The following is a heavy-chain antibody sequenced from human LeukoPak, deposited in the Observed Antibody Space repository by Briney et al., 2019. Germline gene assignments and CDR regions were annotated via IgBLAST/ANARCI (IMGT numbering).Heavy chain of an antibody. D-gene: IGHD3-22*01. V-gene: IGHV5-10-1*01. CDR2: IDPSDSYT. Sequence: HGASLKISCKGSGSTFTSYWISWVRQLPGKGLEWMGRIDPSDSYTNYSPSFQGHVTISADKSISTAYLQWSSLKASDTAMYYCARLEVVVVTPGRAAFDIWGQGTMVTVSS. J-gene: IGHJ3*02. CDR1: GSTFTSYW. CDR3: ARLEVVVVTPGRAAFDI.